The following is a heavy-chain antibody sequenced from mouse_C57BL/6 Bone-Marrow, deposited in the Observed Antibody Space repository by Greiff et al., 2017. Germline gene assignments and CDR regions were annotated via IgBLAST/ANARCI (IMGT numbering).Heavy chain of an antibody. Sequence: QVQLQQPGAELVMPGASVKLSCKASGYTFTSYWMHWVKQRPGQGLEWIGEIDPSDSYTNYNQKFKGKSTFTVDKSSSTAYMQLSSLTSEDSAVYYCARAWGAYWGQGTLVTVSA. CDR3: ARAWGAY. J-gene: IGHJ3*01. CDR2: IDPSDSYT. CDR1: GYTFTSYW. V-gene: IGHV1-69*01.